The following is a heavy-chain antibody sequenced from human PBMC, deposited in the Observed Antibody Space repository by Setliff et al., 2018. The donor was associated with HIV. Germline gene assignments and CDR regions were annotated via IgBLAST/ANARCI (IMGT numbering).Heavy chain of an antibody. Sequence: SETLSLTCSVSGDSISSGSYYWSWIRLPAGKGLEWIGQIHTTGSTNYNPSLKSRVTISVDTSKNQFSLNLSSVTAADTAVYYCARVPSAGVRGRPDLYHWFDPWGQGTLVTVSS. D-gene: IGHD3-3*01. J-gene: IGHJ5*02. CDR2: IHTTGST. CDR1: GDSISSGSYY. CDR3: ARVPSAGVRGRPDLYHWFDP. V-gene: IGHV4-61*09.